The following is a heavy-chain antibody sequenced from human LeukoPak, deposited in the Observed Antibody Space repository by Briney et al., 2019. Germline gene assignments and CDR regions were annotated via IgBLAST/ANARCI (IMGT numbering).Heavy chain of an antibody. J-gene: IGHJ6*02. CDR1: GFTFSNSA. CDR3: VRSYNMDV. CDR2: IGDSGGGI. Sequence: GGSLRLSCAASGFTFSNSAMNWVRQAPGKGLEWVTTIGDSGGGIHYADSVKGRFTISRDNSKNTLYLQMSSLRAEDTAVYYCVRSYNMDVWGQGTTVAVSS. V-gene: IGHV3-23*01. D-gene: IGHD5-24*01.